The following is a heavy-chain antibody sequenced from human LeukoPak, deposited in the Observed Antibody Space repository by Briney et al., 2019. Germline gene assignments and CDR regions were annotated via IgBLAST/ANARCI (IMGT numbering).Heavy chain of an antibody. Sequence: GSLRLSCAASGFTFSNYWMHWVRQAPGKGLVWVSRINSDGSSTSYADSVKGRFTIYRDNAKNTLHLQMNSLRAEDTAVYYCARVSSGSYFGYYYYYMDVWGKGTTVTVSS. CDR2: INSDGSST. CDR1: GFTFSNYW. J-gene: IGHJ6*03. V-gene: IGHV3-74*01. CDR3: ARVSSGSYFGYYYYYMDV. D-gene: IGHD1-26*01.